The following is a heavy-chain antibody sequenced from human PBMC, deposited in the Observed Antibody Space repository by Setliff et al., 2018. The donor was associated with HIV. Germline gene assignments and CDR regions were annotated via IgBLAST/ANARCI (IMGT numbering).Heavy chain of an antibody. V-gene: IGHV4-4*08. Sequence: PSETLSLTCVVSGDSITSSYWTWIRQPPGKGLEWIAYMYTGGTTNYNPSLKSRVAVSVDRSKNQFSLKLNSVTPADTAVYYCARVGWSDGASHIVYWGQGALVTVSS. CDR3: ARVGWSDGASHIVY. CDR2: MYTGGTT. J-gene: IGHJ4*02. CDR1: GDSITSSY. D-gene: IGHD6-19*01.